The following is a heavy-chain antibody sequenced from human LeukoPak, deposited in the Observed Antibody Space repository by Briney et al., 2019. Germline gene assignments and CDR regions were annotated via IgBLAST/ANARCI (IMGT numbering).Heavy chain of an antibody. CDR1: GFTFSSYA. D-gene: IGHD6-13*01. J-gene: IGHJ4*02. CDR2: ISYDGSNK. V-gene: IGHV3-30-3*02. Sequence: GGSLRLSCAASGFTFSSYAMHWVRQAPGKGLEWVAVISYDGSNKYYADSVKGRFTISRDNSKNTLYLQMNSLRAEDTAVYYCAKIPSIAIHIFDYWGQGTLVAVSS. CDR3: AKIPSIAIHIFDY.